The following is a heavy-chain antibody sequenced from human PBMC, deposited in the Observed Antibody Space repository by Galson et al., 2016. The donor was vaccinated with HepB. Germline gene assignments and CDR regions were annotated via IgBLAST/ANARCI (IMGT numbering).Heavy chain of an antibody. D-gene: IGHD2-21*02. CDR3: ARDEFLYFSGSTAGVASRGFDY. Sequence: SLRLSCAASGFTFSDYYMSWIRQAPGKGLEWVSYFSDRSSSYTNYADSVKGRFTISRDNAKNSLYLQMNSLRAEGTAVYFCARDEFLYFSGSTAGVASRGFDYWGQGTLVTVSS. V-gene: IGHV3-11*05. J-gene: IGHJ4*02. CDR2: FSDRSSSYT. CDR1: GFTFSDYY.